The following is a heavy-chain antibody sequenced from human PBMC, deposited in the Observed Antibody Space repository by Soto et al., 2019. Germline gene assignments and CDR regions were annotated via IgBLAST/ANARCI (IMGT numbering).Heavy chain of an antibody. CDR1: GGSVSRGGYS. D-gene: IGHD2-8*01. V-gene: IGHV4-30-2*01. CDR3: TRGVLA. CDR2: ISPSGRP. Sequence: QVQLQESGSRLVRPSQPLSLTCSVSGGSVSRGGYSWSWIRQAPGKGLEWIGFISPSGRPSYNPSLKRRVSISVVTSKNLFSLELSSVTAAEPAVYYCTRGVLAWGPRTLVTVSS. J-gene: IGHJ5*02.